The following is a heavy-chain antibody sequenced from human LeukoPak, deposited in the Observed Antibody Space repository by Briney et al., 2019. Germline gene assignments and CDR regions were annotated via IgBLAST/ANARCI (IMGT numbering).Heavy chain of an antibody. D-gene: IGHD6-19*01. CDR3: ARAGRSGWPYYLDS. V-gene: IGHV3-48*03. CDR2: ISSSGSTI. J-gene: IGHJ4*02. Sequence: GGSLRLSCAASGFTFSSYEMNWVRQAPGKGLEWVSYISSSGSTIYYADSMKGRFTLSRDNAKNSLYLQMNSLRAEDTAVYYCARAGRSGWPYYLDSWGQGTLVTVSS. CDR1: GFTFSSYE.